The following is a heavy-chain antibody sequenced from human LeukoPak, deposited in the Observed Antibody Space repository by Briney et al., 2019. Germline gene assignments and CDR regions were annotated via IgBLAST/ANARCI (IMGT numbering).Heavy chain of an antibody. D-gene: IGHD3-10*01. CDR1: GFTFSSYA. Sequence: PGGSLRLSCAASGFTFSSYAMSWVRQAPGKVLEWVSSISSSGGNTYYADSVKGRFTISRDNSKNTLYLQMNSLRAEDTAVYYCAKAYYYGSGSDLGFDPWGQGTLVTVSS. V-gene: IGHV3-23*01. CDR2: ISSSGGNT. J-gene: IGHJ5*02. CDR3: AKAYYYGSGSDLGFDP.